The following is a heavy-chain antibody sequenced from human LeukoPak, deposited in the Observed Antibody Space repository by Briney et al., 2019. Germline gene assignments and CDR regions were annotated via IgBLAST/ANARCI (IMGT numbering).Heavy chain of an antibody. J-gene: IGHJ4*02. D-gene: IGHD3-10*01. Sequence: SETLSLTCTVSGGSTSSYYWSWIRQPPGKGLEWIGYIYHSGSTNHNPSLKSRVTISVDTSKNQFSLKLSSVTAADTAVYYCARGTGELVFDYWGQGTLVTVSS. CDR1: GGSTSSYY. CDR3: ARGTGELVFDY. V-gene: IGHV4-59*01. CDR2: IYHSGST.